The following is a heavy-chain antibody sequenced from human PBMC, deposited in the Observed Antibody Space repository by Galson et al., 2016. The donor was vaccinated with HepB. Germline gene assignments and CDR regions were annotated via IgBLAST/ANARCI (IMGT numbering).Heavy chain of an antibody. CDR2: IYSGGTT. CDR1: GFSVGSNY. V-gene: IGHV3-53*01. Sequence: SLRLSCAASGFSVGSNYMSWVRQAPGKGLEWLSVIYSGGTTYYADSVKGRFTIYRDNSKNTLYLQMNSLRAEDTAVYYCARGVTMILVLMGGFELWGQVTMVTVSS. D-gene: IGHD1-26*01. CDR3: ARGVTMILVLMGGFEL. J-gene: IGHJ3*01.